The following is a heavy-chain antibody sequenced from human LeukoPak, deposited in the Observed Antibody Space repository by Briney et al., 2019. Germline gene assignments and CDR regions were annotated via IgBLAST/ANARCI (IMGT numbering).Heavy chain of an antibody. CDR1: GYTFSRSW. D-gene: IGHD3-16*01. CDR2: LNTDGTIT. CDR3: TRGLSGLGEKE. V-gene: IGHV3-74*01. Sequence: PGGSLRLSCAGSGYTFSRSWMNWVRQAPGRGLVWVSRLNTDGTITSYADSVKGRFTISRDNAKNTLYLQMNSLRVEDTAVYYCTRGLSGLGEKEWGQGTLVTVSS. J-gene: IGHJ4*02.